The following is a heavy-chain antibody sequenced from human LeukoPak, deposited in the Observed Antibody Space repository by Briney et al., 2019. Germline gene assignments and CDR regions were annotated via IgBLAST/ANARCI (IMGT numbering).Heavy chain of an antibody. D-gene: IGHD1-26*01. CDR1: GGSISSSSYY. V-gene: IGHV4-39*07. CDR2: IYYSGST. J-gene: IGHJ5*02. CDR3: ARGGNYWPQWWFDP. Sequence: SETLSLTCTVSGGSISSSSYYWGWIRQPPGKGLEWIGSIYYSGSTYYNPSLKSRVTISVDASKNQFSLELNSVTPADTAVYYCARGGNYWPQWWFDPWGRGTLVSVSS.